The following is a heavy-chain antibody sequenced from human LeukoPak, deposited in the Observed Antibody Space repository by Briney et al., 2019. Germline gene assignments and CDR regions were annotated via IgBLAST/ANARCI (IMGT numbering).Heavy chain of an antibody. CDR3: ARVVHPYDYESSGLTYDAFDI. CDR1: GFTFSSYS. V-gene: IGHV3-48*01. J-gene: IGHJ3*02. D-gene: IGHD3-22*01. Sequence: GGSLRLSCVASGFTFSSYSMNWVRQAPGKGLEWVSQISSSSSSIYYADSVKGRFTISRDNAKNSLYLQMNSLRAEDTAVYYCARVVHPYDYESSGLTYDAFDIWGQGTMVTVSS. CDR2: ISSSSSSI.